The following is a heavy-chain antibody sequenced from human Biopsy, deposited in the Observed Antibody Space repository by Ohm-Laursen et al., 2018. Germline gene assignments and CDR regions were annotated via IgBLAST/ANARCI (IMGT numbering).Heavy chain of an antibody. CDR2: IHPNSGAT. Sequence: SVKVSCKASGYTFTGYYMHWVRQAPGQGLEWMGWIHPNSGATNSAQKFRDRVTLTRDTSISAVYIDLRRLKSDDAAIYYCARDRMTDVFGGPTRTDVFDSWGQGTPVTVSS. D-gene: IGHD3-10*01. V-gene: IGHV1-2*02. CDR3: ARDRMTDVFGGPTRTDVFDS. CDR1: GYTFTGYY. J-gene: IGHJ4*02.